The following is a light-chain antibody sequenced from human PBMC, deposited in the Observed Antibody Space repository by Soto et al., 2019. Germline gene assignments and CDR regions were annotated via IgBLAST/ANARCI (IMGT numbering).Light chain of an antibody. CDR3: QQRSNWLIT. Sequence: EIVLTQSPATLSVSPGDRAVLSFRSSQSVNNNLAWYHQKPGQAPRLLIYGASSRATGIPDRFSGSGSGTDFTLTISSLEPEDFAVYYCQQRSNWLITFGQGTRLEI. CDR1: QSVNNN. J-gene: IGKJ5*01. V-gene: IGKV3-11*01. CDR2: GAS.